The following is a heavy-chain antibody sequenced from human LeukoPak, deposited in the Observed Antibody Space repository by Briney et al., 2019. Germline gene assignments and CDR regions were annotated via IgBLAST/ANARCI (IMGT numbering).Heavy chain of an antibody. J-gene: IGHJ4*02. CDR2: ISSSSSTI. V-gene: IGHV3-48*01. Sequence: GGSLRLSCAASGFTLSSSSMNWVRQAPGKGLEWVSYISSSSSTIYYADSVKGRFTISRDNSKNTLYLQMNSLRADDTAVYYCAKDQTPYYWGQGTLVTVSS. CDR3: AKDQTPYY. D-gene: IGHD4-23*01. CDR1: GFTLSSSS.